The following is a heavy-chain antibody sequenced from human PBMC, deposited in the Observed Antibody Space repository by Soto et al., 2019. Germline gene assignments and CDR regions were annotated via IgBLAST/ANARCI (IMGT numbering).Heavy chain of an antibody. V-gene: IGHV4-4*07. J-gene: IGHJ6*02. CDR3: ARYSNNWFQTEGMDV. D-gene: IGHD6-13*01. CDR1: VDSITTYY. CDR2: IDTSGNT. Sequence: PSETLSLTCTVSVDSITTYYWSWIRQPAGKGLEWIGRIDTSGNTNYNPSLKSRVPMSVDTSKKQFSLKLTSVTAADTAVYYCARYSNNWFQTEGMDVWGQGTTVTVSS.